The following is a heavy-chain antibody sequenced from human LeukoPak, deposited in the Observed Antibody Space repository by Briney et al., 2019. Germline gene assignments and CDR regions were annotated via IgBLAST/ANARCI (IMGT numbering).Heavy chain of an antibody. D-gene: IGHD3-16*02. V-gene: IGHV4-34*01. Sequence: SETLSLTCAVYGGSFSGYYWSWIRQPPGKGLQWIGEINHSGSTNYNPSLKSRVTISVDASKNQFSLKLSSVTAADTAVYYCARGTNPYDYVWGSYRVFDYWGQGTLVTVST. CDR1: GGSFSGYY. J-gene: IGHJ4*02. CDR2: INHSGST. CDR3: ARGTNPYDYVWGSYRVFDY.